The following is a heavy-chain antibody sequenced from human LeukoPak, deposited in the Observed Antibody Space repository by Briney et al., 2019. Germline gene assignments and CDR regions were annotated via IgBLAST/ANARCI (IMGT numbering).Heavy chain of an antibody. Sequence: SETLSLTCAVYGGSFSGYYWSWIRQPPGKGVEWIGEINHSGSTNYNPSLKSRVTISVDTSKNQFPLKLSSVTAADTAVYYCARGRGYYDSSGYYYRPLFDYWGQGTLVTVSS. CDR3: ARGRGYYDSSGYYYRPLFDY. CDR1: GGSFSGYY. V-gene: IGHV4-34*01. D-gene: IGHD3-22*01. J-gene: IGHJ4*02. CDR2: INHSGST.